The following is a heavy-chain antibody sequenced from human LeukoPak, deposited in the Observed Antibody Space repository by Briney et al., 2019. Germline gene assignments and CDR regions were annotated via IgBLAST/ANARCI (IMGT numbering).Heavy chain of an antibody. Sequence: SVKVSCKASGGTFSSYAISWVRQAPGQGLEWMGGIIPIFGTANYAQKFQGRVTITADESTSTAYMELSSLRSEDTAVYCCATSQRTGGYFDYWGQGTLVTVSS. CDR1: GGTFSSYA. V-gene: IGHV1-69*13. CDR3: ATSQRTGGYFDY. CDR2: IIPIFGTA. J-gene: IGHJ4*02. D-gene: IGHD4-23*01.